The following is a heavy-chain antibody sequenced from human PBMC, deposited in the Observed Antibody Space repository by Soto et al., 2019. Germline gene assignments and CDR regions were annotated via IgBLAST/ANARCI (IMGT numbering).Heavy chain of an antibody. J-gene: IGHJ3*02. Sequence: ASVKVSCKASGYTFTGYYMHWVRQAPGQGLEWMGWINPNSGGTNYAQKFQGRVTMTRDTCISTAYMELSRLRSDDTAVYYCATTAWIQLWAVFTDAFDIWGQGTMVTVS. CDR1: GYTFTGYY. CDR2: INPNSGGT. V-gene: IGHV1-2*02. CDR3: ATTAWIQLWAVFTDAFDI. D-gene: IGHD5-18*01.